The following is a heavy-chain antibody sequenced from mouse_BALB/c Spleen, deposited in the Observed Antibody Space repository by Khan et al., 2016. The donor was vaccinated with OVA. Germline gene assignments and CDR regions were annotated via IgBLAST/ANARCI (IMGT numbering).Heavy chain of an antibody. V-gene: IGHV1-5*01. D-gene: IGHD2-2*01. J-gene: IGHJ3*01. Sequence: EVQLQESGTVLARPGTSVKMSCKASGYTFTSYWMHWVKQRPGQGLEWIGAIYPGNSDTSYNQKFKGKAKLTADTSTSTAYMELSSLTNEDSAVYYCTRFGYLFAYWGQGTLVTVSA. CDR2: IYPGNSDT. CDR3: TRFGYLFAY. CDR1: GYTFTSYW.